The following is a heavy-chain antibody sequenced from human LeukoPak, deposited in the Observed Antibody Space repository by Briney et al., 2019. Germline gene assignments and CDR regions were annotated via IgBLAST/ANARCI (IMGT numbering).Heavy chain of an antibody. D-gene: IGHD3-9*01. CDR1: GFTFTSYA. CDR3: AKYPLGKILTGLYYCDY. J-gene: IGHJ4*02. V-gene: IGHV3-23*01. Sequence: PGGPLRLSCAASGFTFTSYAMSWVRQAPGKGLEWVSPISGSGGSTYYADSVKGRFTISRDNSKNTLYLQMNSLRAEDTAVYYCAKYPLGKILTGLYYCDYWGQGTLVTVSS. CDR2: ISGSGGST.